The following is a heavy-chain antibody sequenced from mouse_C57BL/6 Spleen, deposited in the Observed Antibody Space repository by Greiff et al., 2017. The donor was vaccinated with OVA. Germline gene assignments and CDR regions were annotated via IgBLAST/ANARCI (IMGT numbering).Heavy chain of an antibody. V-gene: IGHV1-82*01. CDR2: IYPGDGDT. CDR1: GYAFSSSW. CDR3: ARGDYYGSSHFAY. D-gene: IGHD1-1*01. J-gene: IGHJ3*01. Sequence: QVQLQQSGPELVKPGASVKISCKASGYAFSSSWMNWVKQRPGKGLEWIGRIYPGDGDTNYNGKFKGKATLTADKSSSTAYMQLSSLTSEDSAVYVCARGDYYGSSHFAYWGQGTLVTVSA.